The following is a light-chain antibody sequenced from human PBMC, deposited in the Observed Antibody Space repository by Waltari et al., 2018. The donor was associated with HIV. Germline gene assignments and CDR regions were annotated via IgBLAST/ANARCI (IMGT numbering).Light chain of an antibody. CDR3: SSYTTTNRRGL. Sequence: HSALTQPASVSGSPGLAITIPCTGTSSDIGGYNYVSWYQQYPGKAPRILIYEVSNRPSWISNRFSGSKSGNTASLTISGLQADDEADYYCSSYTTTNRRGLFGGGTKLTVL. CDR2: EVS. J-gene: IGLJ2*01. CDR1: SSDIGGYNY. V-gene: IGLV2-14*01.